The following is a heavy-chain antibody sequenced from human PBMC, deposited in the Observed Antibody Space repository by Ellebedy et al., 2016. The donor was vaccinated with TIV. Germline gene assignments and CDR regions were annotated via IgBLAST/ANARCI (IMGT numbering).Heavy chain of an antibody. Sequence: ASVKVSCXTSGYTFTRYMITWVRQAPGQGLEWMGWINTYNNNTNYAQKLQGRLTMTTDTSTSTAYMELRSLRSDDTALYFCARDSDYGGVTNHWYFNLWGRGTLVTVSS. CDR1: GYTFTRYM. CDR2: INTYNNNT. D-gene: IGHD4-23*01. J-gene: IGHJ2*01. CDR3: ARDSDYGGVTNHWYFNL. V-gene: IGHV1-18*01.